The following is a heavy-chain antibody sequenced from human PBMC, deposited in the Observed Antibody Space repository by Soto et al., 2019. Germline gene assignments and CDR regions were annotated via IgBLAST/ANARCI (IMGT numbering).Heavy chain of an antibody. J-gene: IGHJ6*02. CDR2: ISYDGSDK. CDR1: GFTFSRHG. Sequence: GGSLRLSCAASGFTFSRHGLHWVRQAPGKGLEWVAFISYDGSDKYYADSVKGRFTISRDNSKNTLYLQMNSLRAEDTAVYYCAQVITMVRGVFNPWDVWGQGTTVTVSS. CDR3: AQVITMVRGVFNPWDV. D-gene: IGHD3-10*01. V-gene: IGHV3-30*18.